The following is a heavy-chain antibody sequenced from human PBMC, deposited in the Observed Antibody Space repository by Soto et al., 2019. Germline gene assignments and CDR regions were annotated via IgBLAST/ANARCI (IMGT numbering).Heavy chain of an antibody. CDR3: AKIRWTISLQEEDAI. V-gene: IGHV1-69*06. D-gene: IGHD2-15*01. CDR1: GGTFGSYA. CDR2: VIPIFETP. Sequence: QVQLVQSGAEVKKPGSSVKVSCKSSGGTFGSYAISWVRQAPGQGLEWMGGVIPIFETPHYAQKFHGRVTITAEIPTSTAYLELSSFKSADTAVYYCAKIRWTISLQEEDAIWGQGTLVTVSS. J-gene: IGHJ4*02.